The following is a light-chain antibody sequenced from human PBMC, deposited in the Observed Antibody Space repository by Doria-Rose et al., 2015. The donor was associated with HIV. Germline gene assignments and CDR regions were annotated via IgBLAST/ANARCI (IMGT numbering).Light chain of an antibody. CDR2: DAS. Sequence: EIVLTQSPGTLSLSPGERATLSCRARQRVTSSYLAWYQQKPGQAPRLLISDASTRATGIPDRFSGSGSGTDFTLTISRLEPEDVAVYYCQQYGTSRGTFGQGTRLEIK. J-gene: IGKJ5*01. V-gene: IGKV3-20*01. CDR3: QQYGTSRGT. CDR1: QRVTSSY.